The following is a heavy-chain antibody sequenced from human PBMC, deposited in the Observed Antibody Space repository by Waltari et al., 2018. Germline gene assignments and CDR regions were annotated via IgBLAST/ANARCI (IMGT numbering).Heavy chain of an antibody. J-gene: IGHJ4*02. CDR2: FDPEEGET. V-gene: IGHV1-24*01. CDR3: ATAHSWGFADPRFDY. Sequence: QVQLVQSGAEVKKPGASVKVSCKVSGYTLTELSMHWVRQAPGKGLEWMGGFDPEEGETIYEQKFQGRVTMTEDTSTDTAYMELSSLRSEDTAVYYCATAHSWGFADPRFDYWGQGTLVTVSS. CDR1: GYTLTELS. D-gene: IGHD6-13*01.